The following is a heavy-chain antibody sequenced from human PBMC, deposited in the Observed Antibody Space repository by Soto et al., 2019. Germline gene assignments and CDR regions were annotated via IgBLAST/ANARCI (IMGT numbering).Heavy chain of an antibody. Sequence: GGSLRLSCAASGFTFSAYAMGWVRQAPGKGLEWVSTIHGGGGTTHYADSVKGRFTISRDDSKNTLYLQMNSLRAEDTAVYYCARDNHPYYDFWSGYYKPYWGQGTLVTVSS. V-gene: IGHV3-23*01. J-gene: IGHJ4*02. CDR3: ARDNHPYYDFWSGYYKPY. D-gene: IGHD3-3*01. CDR1: GFTFSAYA. CDR2: IHGGGGTT.